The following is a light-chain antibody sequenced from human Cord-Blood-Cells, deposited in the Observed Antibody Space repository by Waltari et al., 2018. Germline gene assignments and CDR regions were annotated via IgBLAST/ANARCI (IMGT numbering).Light chain of an antibody. CDR3: QQRSNWPPALT. Sequence: ELVLKQSPASLYLSPGESATLARSASQSVSSYLAWYQQKPGQAPTLLIYDASNRATGIPARFRCSGSGTDFTLTISSLEPEDFAVYYCQQRSNWPPALTFGGGTKVEIK. CDR1: QSVSSY. CDR2: DAS. V-gene: IGKV3-11*01. J-gene: IGKJ4*01.